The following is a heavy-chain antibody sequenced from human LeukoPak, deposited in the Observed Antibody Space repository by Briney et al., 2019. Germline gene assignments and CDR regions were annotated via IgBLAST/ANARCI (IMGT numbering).Heavy chain of an antibody. D-gene: IGHD5-12*01. J-gene: IGHJ4*02. CDR2: FDPEDGET. V-gene: IGHV1-24*01. CDR1: GYTLTELS. Sequence: GASVKVSCKVSGYTLTELSMHWVRQAPGKGLEWMGGFDPEDGETIYAQKFQGRVTMTEDTSTDTAYMELSSLRSEDTAVYYCATDTDGGYDRAFDYWGQGTLVTVSS. CDR3: ATDTDGGYDRAFDY.